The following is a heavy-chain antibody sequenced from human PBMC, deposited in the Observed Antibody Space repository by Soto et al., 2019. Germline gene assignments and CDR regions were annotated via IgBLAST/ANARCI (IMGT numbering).Heavy chain of an antibody. CDR3: AGASTDYDSSGYYNY. D-gene: IGHD3-22*01. Sequence: PSETLSLTCTVSGGSVSSGSYYWSWIRQPPGKGLEWIGYIYYSGSTNYNPSLKSRVTISVDTSKNQFSLKLSSVTAADTAVYYCAGASTDYDSSGYYNYWGQGTLVTVSS. J-gene: IGHJ4*02. V-gene: IGHV4-61*01. CDR1: GGSVSSGSYY. CDR2: IYYSGST.